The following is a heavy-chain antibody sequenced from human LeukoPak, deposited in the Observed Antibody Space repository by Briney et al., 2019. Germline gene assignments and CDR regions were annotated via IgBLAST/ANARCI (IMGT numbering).Heavy chain of an antibody. CDR1: GFTFSSYA. J-gene: IGHJ4*02. D-gene: IGHD3-22*01. CDR3: AKAPCMIVVVTPDY. Sequence: GGSLRLSCAASGFTFSSYAMSWVRQAPGKGLEWVSAISGSGGSTYYADSAKGRFTISRDNTKNTLYLQMNSLRAEDAAVYYWAKAPCMIVVVTPDYWGQGTLVTVSS. V-gene: IGHV3-23*01. CDR2: ISGSGGST.